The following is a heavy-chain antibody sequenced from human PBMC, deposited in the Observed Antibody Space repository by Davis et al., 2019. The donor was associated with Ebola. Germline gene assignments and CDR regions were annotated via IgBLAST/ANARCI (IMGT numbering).Heavy chain of an antibody. J-gene: IGHJ4*02. CDR1: GYTFTGYY. CDR2: INPNSDGT. D-gene: IGHD1-26*01. CDR3: ARDDGGSYWRGFDY. Sequence: ASVKVSCKASGYTFTGYYMHWVRQAPGQGLEWMGWINPNSDGTNYAQKFQGWVTMTRDTSISTAYMELSRLRSDDTAVYYCARDDGGSYWRGFDYWGQGTLVTVSS. V-gene: IGHV1-2*04.